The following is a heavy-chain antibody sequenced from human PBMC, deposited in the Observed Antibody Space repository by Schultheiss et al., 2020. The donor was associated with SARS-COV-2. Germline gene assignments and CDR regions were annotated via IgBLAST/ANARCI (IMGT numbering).Heavy chain of an antibody. CDR1: GGPISSGDYY. CDR2: IYSGGST. Sequence: SETLSLTCTVSGGPISSGDYYWSWIRQPPGKGLEWIGHIYSGGSTYYNPSLKSRVTISVDTSKNQFSLRLSSVTAADTAVYYCARSPIIRYFDWLSGYYGMYVWGQGATVTVSS. J-gene: IGHJ6*02. CDR3: ARSPIIRYFDWLSGYYGMYV. D-gene: IGHD3-9*01. V-gene: IGHV4-61*08.